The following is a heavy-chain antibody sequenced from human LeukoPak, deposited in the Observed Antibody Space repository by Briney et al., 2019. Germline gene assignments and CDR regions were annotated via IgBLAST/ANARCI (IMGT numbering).Heavy chain of an antibody. CDR2: IFGNGDTT. V-gene: IGHV3-23*01. J-gene: IGHJ4*02. CDR3: AKRNTMVRGGPCFDY. D-gene: IGHD3-10*01. Sequence: GGSLRLSCAASGFTFSSYAMSWVRQAPGKGLEWVSIIFGNGDTTYYADSVKGRFTVSRDNSKDTLYLQMNDLRPDDTAIYYCAKRNTMVRGGPCFDYWGQGLLVTVSS. CDR1: GFTFSSYA.